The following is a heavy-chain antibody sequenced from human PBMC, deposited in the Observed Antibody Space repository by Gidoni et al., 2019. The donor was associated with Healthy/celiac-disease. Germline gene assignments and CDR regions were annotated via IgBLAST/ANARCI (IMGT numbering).Heavy chain of an antibody. V-gene: IGHV3-11*01. CDR3: ARDLRHPDAFDI. Sequence: QVQLVESGGGLVKPGGSLRLSCAASGFTLSDYYMNWIRQAPGKGLWWVSYISSSGSTIYYADAVKGRFTISRDNAKNSLYLQRNSLRAEDRAVYYCARDLRHPDAFDIWGQGTMVTVSS. J-gene: IGHJ3*02. CDR2: ISSSGSTI. D-gene: IGHD4-17*01. CDR1: GFTLSDYY.